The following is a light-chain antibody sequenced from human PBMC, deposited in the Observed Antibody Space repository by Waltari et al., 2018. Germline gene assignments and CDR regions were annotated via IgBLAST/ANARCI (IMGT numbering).Light chain of an antibody. CDR3: QVWDFTQGV. V-gene: IGLV3-21*04. CDR2: YDS. CDR1: SLGPKT. Sequence: SYVLNQPPSVSVAPGKTASISCGGTSLGPKTVHWYQQTPGQAPVLVIHYDSARPSGIPERFSGSTSGNTATLTIKWVEAGDEAEYFCQVWDFTQGVFGGGTKLTVL. J-gene: IGLJ3*02.